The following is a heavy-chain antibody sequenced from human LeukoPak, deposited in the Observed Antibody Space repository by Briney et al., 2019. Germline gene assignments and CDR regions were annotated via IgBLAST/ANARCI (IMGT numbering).Heavy chain of an antibody. CDR1: GFTFSSYG. J-gene: IGHJ4*02. V-gene: IGHV3-33*06. Sequence: GRSLRLSCAASGFTFSSYGMHRVRQAPGKGLERVAVIWYDGSNKYYADSVKGRFTISRDNSKNTLYLQMNSLRAEDTAVYYSAKDLYSGSYTSDYWGQGTLVTVSS. CDR2: IWYDGSNK. CDR3: AKDLYSGSYTSDY. D-gene: IGHD1-26*01.